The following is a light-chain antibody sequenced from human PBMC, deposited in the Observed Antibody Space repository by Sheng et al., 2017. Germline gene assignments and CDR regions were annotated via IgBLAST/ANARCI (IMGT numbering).Light chain of an antibody. CDR3: QQADSYPWT. CDR1: QAIGRY. V-gene: IGKV1-9*01. CDR2: DAS. J-gene: IGKJ1*01. Sequence: DIQLTQSPSFLSASVGDRVTITCRASQAIGRYLAWYQQSPGKAPILLIYDASTLQSGVPSRFSGSGSGTEFSLTISSLQTEDFATYYCQQADSYPWTFGQGT.